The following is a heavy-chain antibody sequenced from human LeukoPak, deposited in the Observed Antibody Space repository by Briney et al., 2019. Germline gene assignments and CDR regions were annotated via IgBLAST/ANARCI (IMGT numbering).Heavy chain of an antibody. CDR1: GSIFRSYW. CDR2: IYPCDSQT. D-gene: IGHD3-16*02. V-gene: IGHV5-51*01. CDR3: ARPLGLGELAFFNF. J-gene: IGHJ4*02. Sequence: GASLQISCQCSGSIFRSYWSGWVRQLPGEVQEWIGVIYPCDSQTRYSPPIQGQVTISADKSVSTAYLQWSSLKASDTGMYYCARPLGLGELAFFNFWGQGTLVSVSS.